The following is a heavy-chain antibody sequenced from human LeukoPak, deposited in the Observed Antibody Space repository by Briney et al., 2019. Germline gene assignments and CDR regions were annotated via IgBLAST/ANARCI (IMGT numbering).Heavy chain of an antibody. CDR1: GGSISSGGYY. J-gene: IGHJ4*02. V-gene: IGHV4-61*08. Sequence: PSQTLSLTCTVSGGSISSGGYYWSWIRQPPGKGLEWIGYIYYSGSTNYNPSLKSRVTISVDTSKNQFSLKLSSVTAADTAVYYCASTPLYGDRNPIDYWGQGTLVTVSS. CDR2: IYYSGST. D-gene: IGHD4-17*01. CDR3: ASTPLYGDRNPIDY.